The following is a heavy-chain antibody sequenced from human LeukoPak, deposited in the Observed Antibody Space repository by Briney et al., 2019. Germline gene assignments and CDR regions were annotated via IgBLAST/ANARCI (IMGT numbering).Heavy chain of an antibody. CDR3: ASKATEAFDI. D-gene: IGHD1-14*01. CDR1: GGTFSSYT. V-gene: IGHV1-69*05. J-gene: IGHJ3*02. Sequence: ASVKVSCKASGGTFSSYTISRVRQAPGQGLEWMGGIIPIFGTANYAQKFQGRVTITTDESTSTAYMELSSLRSEDTAVYYCASKATEAFDIWGQGTMVTVSS. CDR2: IIPIFGTA.